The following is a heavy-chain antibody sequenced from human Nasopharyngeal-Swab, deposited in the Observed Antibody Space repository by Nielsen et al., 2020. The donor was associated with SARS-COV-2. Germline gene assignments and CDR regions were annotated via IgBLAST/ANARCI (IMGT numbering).Heavy chain of an antibody. V-gene: IGHV5-51*01. Sequence: KVSCKGSGYSFTSYWIGWVRQMPGKGLEWMGIIYPGDSDTRYSPSFQGQVTISADKSISTAYLQWSSLKASDTAMYYCARHAPYCSGGSCYGYYFDYWGQGTLVTVSS. D-gene: IGHD2-15*01. J-gene: IGHJ4*02. CDR2: IYPGDSDT. CDR3: ARHAPYCSGGSCYGYYFDY. CDR1: GYSFTSYW.